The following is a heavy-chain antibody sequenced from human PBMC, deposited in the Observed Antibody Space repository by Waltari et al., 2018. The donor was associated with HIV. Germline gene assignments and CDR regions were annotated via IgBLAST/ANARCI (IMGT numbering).Heavy chain of an antibody. V-gene: IGHV3-23*01. J-gene: IGHJ4*02. Sequence: EVQLLESGGGLVQPGGSLRLSCATSGFTFSSHAMSWVRQAPRKGLEWVSAITVSGGSTYYADSVKGRFTISRDNSKNTLYLQMDSLRAEDTAVYYCARQSLGSFDYWGQGTLVTVSS. CDR3: ARQSLGSFDY. D-gene: IGHD7-27*01. CDR1: GFTFSSHA. CDR2: ITVSGGST.